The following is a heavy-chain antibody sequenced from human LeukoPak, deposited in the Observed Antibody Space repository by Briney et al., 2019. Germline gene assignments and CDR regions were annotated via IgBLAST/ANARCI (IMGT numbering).Heavy chain of an antibody. CDR1: GASISSSY. Sequence: SGTLSLTCTVSGASISSSYRSWIRQAPGKRLEWIGYIYYNGNTNSNPSLKSRVTISADTSKNQFSLKLNSVTAADTAVYYCVRGNYDNRGYSNAFDIWGQGAMVTVSS. CDR3: VRGNYDNRGYSNAFDI. V-gene: IGHV4-59*01. CDR2: IYYNGNT. J-gene: IGHJ3*02. D-gene: IGHD3-22*01.